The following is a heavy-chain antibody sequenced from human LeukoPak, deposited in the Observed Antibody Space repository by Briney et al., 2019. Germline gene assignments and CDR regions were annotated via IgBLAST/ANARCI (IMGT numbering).Heavy chain of an antibody. Sequence: PSETLSLTCAVYGGSFSGYYWSWIRQPPGKGLEWIGEINHSGSTNYNPSLKSRVTISVDTSKNQFSLKLSSVTAADTAVYYCARGLVRITMIVVVTRRRENNWLDPWGQGTLVTVSS. D-gene: IGHD3-22*01. J-gene: IGHJ5*02. V-gene: IGHV4-34*01. CDR2: INHSGST. CDR1: GGSFSGYY. CDR3: ARGLVRITMIVVVTRRRENNWLDP.